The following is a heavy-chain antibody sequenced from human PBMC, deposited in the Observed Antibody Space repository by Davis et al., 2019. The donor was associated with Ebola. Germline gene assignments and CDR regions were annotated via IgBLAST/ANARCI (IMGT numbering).Heavy chain of an antibody. V-gene: IGHV4-30-4*01. CDR3: ARFYGDYDMGLDP. J-gene: IGHJ5*02. Sequence: MPSETLSLTCTVSGGSISSGDYYWSWIRQPPGKGLEWIGYIYYSGSTYYNPSLKSRVTISVDTSKNQFSLKLSSVTAADTAVYYCARFYGDYDMGLDPWGQGTLVTVSS. CDR2: IYYSGST. D-gene: IGHD4-17*01. CDR1: GGSISSGDYY.